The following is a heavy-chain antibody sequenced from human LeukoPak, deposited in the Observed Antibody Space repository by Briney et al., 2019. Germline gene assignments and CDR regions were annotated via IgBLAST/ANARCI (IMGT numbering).Heavy chain of an antibody. D-gene: IGHD1-14*01. CDR1: GFTFSNYW. CDR3: AKIRHSGIA. Sequence: GGSLRLSCAASGFTFSNYWMTWVRQAPGKGLEWVASIHQDGSEKHSIDSGRFTISRDNAKNSLYLQMNSLRAEDTAVYYCAKIRHSGIAWGQGTLVTVSS. V-gene: IGHV3-7*05. J-gene: IGHJ4*02. CDR2: IHQDGSEK.